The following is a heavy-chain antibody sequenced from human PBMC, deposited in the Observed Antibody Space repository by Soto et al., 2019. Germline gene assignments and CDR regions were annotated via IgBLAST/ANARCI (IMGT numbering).Heavy chain of an antibody. Sequence: SETLSLTCTVSGGSISSSSYYWGWIRQPPGKGLEWIGSIYYSGSTYYNPSLKSRVTISVDTSKNQFSLKLSSVTAADTAVYYCARRVHDFWSGYPFDPWGQGTLVTVSS. J-gene: IGHJ5*02. CDR3: ARRVHDFWSGYPFDP. CDR1: GGSISSSSYY. V-gene: IGHV4-39*01. D-gene: IGHD3-3*01. CDR2: IYYSGST.